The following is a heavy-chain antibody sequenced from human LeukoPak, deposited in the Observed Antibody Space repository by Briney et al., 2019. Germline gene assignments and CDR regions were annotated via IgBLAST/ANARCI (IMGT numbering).Heavy chain of an antibody. CDR1: GFTFSSYG. J-gene: IGHJ5*02. V-gene: IGHV3-30*02. Sequence: GGSLRLSCAASGFTFSSYGMHWVRQAPGKGLEWVAFIRYDGSNKYYADSVKGRFTISRDNSKNTLYLQMNSLRPEDTAVYYCAKDTTAPPYYDFWGGYYESWFDHWGQGTLVTVSS. CDR2: IRYDGSNK. CDR3: AKDTTAPPYYDFWGGYYESWFDH. D-gene: IGHD3-3*01.